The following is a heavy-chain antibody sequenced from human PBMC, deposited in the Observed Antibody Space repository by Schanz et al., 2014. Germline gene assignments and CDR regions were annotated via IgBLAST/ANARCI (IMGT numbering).Heavy chain of an antibody. V-gene: IGHV3-33*01. D-gene: IGHD3-10*01. J-gene: IGHJ4*02. Sequence: QVQLVESGGGVVQPGRSLRLSCAASGFTFSSYGMHWVRQAPGKGLEWVAVIWYDGSNKYYADSVKGRFTISRDNSKNTLYLQMNSLRAEDSAVYYCTRGSGSRSYGWYYDSWGQGTLVTVSS. CDR2: IWYDGSNK. CDR1: GFTFSSYG. CDR3: TRGSGSRSYGWYYDS.